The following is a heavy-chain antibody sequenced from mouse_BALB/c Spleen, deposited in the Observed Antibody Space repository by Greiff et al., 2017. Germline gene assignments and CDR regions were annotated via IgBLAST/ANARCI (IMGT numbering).Heavy chain of an antibody. V-gene: IGHV3-2*02. D-gene: IGHD2-1*01. J-gene: IGHJ4*01. Sequence: ESGPGLVKPSQSLSLTCTVTGYSITSDYAWNWIRQFPGNKLEWMGYISYSGGTSYNPSLKSRISITRDTSKNQFFLQLNSVTTEDTATYYCARTDGNYPYYAMYYWGQGTSVTVSS. CDR2: ISYSGGT. CDR3: ARTDGNYPYYAMYY. CDR1: GYSITSDYA.